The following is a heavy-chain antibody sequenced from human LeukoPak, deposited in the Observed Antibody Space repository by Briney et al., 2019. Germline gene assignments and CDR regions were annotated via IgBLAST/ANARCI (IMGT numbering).Heavy chain of an antibody. V-gene: IGHV3-23*01. J-gene: IGHJ6*03. CDR3: ARANWNYKNYYMDV. D-gene: IGHD1-7*01. Sequence: GGSLRLSCAASGFTFSSYAMSWVRQAPGKGLEWVSTIGDTTYYADSVKGRFTISRDDSKNTLYLQMKSLRSEDTAVYYCARANWNYKNYYMDVWGKGTTVTVSS. CDR2: IGDTT. CDR1: GFTFSSYA.